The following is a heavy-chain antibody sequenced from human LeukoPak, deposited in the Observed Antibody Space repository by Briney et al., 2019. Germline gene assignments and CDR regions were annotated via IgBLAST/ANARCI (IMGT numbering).Heavy chain of an antibody. CDR2: IYYSGST. J-gene: IGHJ5*02. CDR3: ARDRRKGGDNWFDP. D-gene: IGHD3-16*01. CDR1: GGSISSYY. Sequence: KPSETLSLTCTVSGGSISSYYWSWIRQPPGKGLEWIGYIYYSGSTNYNPSLKSRVTISVDTSKNQFSLKLSSVTAADTAVYYCARDRRKGGDNWFDPWGQGTLVTVSS. V-gene: IGHV4-59*01.